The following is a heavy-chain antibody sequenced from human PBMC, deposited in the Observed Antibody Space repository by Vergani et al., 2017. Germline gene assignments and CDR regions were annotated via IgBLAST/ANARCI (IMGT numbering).Heavy chain of an antibody. CDR2: ISWNSGAV. V-gene: IGHV3-9*01. D-gene: IGHD5-12*01. CDR3: TKGSVYYHDSASHGYDPYTGFDL. Sequence: VQLVESGGGVVQPGGSLRLSCVASGFSVSNSGMHWVRQGPGKGLEWVSGISWNSGAVDYADSVRGRFTISGDNAKNSLFLKMNSLRFEDTAVYFCTKGSVYYHDSASHGYDPYTGFDLWGQGTLVTVSS. CDR1: GFSVSNSG. J-gene: IGHJ3*01.